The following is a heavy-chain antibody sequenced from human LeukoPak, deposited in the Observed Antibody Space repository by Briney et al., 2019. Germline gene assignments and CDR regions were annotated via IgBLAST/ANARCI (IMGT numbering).Heavy chain of an antibody. CDR3: AKGDWGSGSRNHFDY. J-gene: IGHJ4*02. CDR2: ISGSGGIT. V-gene: IGHV3-23*01. Sequence: GGSLRLSCAASGFTLSSYAMTWVRQAPGRGLEWVSTISGSGGITFYTDSVKGRFTISRDNSKNTLYLQMNSLTAEDTAIYYCAKGDWGSGSRNHFDYWGQGTLVTVSS. D-gene: IGHD3-10*01. CDR1: GFTLSSYA.